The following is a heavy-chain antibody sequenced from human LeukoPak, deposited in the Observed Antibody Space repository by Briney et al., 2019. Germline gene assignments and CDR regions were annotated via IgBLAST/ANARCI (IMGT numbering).Heavy chain of an antibody. Sequence: ASVKVSCKASGYTFTSYYMHWVRQAPGQGLEWMGIINPSGGSTSYAQKFQGRVTISADKSTSTAYMELSSLRSEDTAVYYCARDGIRGGEFDYWGQGTLVTVSS. J-gene: IGHJ4*02. CDR1: GYTFTSYY. CDR3: ARDGIRGGEFDY. D-gene: IGHD1-14*01. CDR2: INPSGGST. V-gene: IGHV1-46*01.